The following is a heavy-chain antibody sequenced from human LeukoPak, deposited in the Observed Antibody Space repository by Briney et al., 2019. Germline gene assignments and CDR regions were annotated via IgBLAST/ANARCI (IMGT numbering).Heavy chain of an antibody. CDR1: GGTFSSYA. J-gene: IGHJ4*02. Sequence: ASVKVSCKASGGTFSSYAISWVRQAPGQGLEWMGGIIPIFGTANYAQKFQGRVTITADESTSTAYMELSSLRSEDTAVYYCARDPPWYSREEGADYWGQGTLVTVSS. V-gene: IGHV1-69*13. CDR3: ARDPPWYSREEGADY. D-gene: IGHD6-13*01. CDR2: IIPIFGTA.